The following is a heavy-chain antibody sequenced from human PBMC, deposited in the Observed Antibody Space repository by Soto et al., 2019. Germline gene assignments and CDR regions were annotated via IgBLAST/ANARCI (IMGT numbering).Heavy chain of an antibody. CDR1: GYSISSGYY. V-gene: IGHV4-38-2*01. CDR3: ARAPGDLLNYFDY. D-gene: IGHD7-27*01. J-gene: IGHJ4*02. CDR2: IYHSGST. Sequence: PSETLSLTCAVSGYSISSGYYWGWIRQPPGKGLEWIGSIYHSGSTYYNPSLKSRVTISLDTSKNQFSLKLSSVTAAGTAVYYCARAPGDLLNYFDYWGPGLLVTVSS.